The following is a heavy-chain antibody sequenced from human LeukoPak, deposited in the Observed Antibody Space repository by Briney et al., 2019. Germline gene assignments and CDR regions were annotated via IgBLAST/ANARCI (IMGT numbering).Heavy chain of an antibody. CDR1: GGSISGYY. V-gene: IGHV4-59*08. CDR2: IYHNGGA. J-gene: IGHJ4*02. Sequence: SETLSLTCTVSGGSISGYYWSWIRQPPGKGLEWIGYIYHNGGANYNPSLQSRLTISVDTSKNQFSLKLSSVTAADTAVYYCARHLRAVAGGRYFDYWGQGTQVTVSS. D-gene: IGHD6-19*01. CDR3: ARHLRAVAGGRYFDY.